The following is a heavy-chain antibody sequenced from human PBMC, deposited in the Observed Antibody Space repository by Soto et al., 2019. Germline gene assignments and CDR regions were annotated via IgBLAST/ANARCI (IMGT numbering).Heavy chain of an antibody. J-gene: IGHJ6*02. CDR2: ISAYNGNT. V-gene: IGHV1-18*01. CDR1: GYTFTSYG. CDR3: ARDVAAAGRYYYYGMDV. D-gene: IGHD6-13*01. Sequence: ASVKVSCKASGYTFTSYGISWVRQAPGQGLEWMGWISAYNGNTNYAQKLQGRVTMTTDTSTSTAYMELRSLRSDDTAVYYCARDVAAAGRYYYYGMDVWGQGTTVTVSS.